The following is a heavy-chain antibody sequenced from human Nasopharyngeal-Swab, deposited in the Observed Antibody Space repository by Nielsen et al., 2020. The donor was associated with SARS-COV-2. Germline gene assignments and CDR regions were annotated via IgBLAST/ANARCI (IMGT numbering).Heavy chain of an antibody. J-gene: IGHJ4*02. CDR1: GFTFSSYG. Sequence: GGSLRLSCAASGFTFSSYGMNWVRQAPGKGLEWVSSISSSSSYIYYADSVKGRFTISRDNAKNSLYLQMNSLRAEDTAVYYCARVDADYDFWSGSKSGLFDYWGQGTLVTVSS. D-gene: IGHD3-3*01. CDR3: ARVDADYDFWSGSKSGLFDY. CDR2: ISSSSSYI. V-gene: IGHV3-21*01.